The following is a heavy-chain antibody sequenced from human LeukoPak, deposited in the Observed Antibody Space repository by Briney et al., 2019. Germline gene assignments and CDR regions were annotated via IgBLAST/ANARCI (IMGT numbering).Heavy chain of an antibody. CDR2: ISSSSSYI. CDR1: GFTFSDTW. J-gene: IGHJ4*02. Sequence: PGGSLRLSCAASGFTFSDTWMNWVRQAPGKGLEWVSSISSSSSYIYYADSVKGRFTISRDNAKNSLYLQMNSLRAEDTAVYYCARGYYYDSSGYYFDYWGQGTLVTVSS. D-gene: IGHD3-22*01. CDR3: ARGYYYDSSGYYFDY. V-gene: IGHV3-21*01.